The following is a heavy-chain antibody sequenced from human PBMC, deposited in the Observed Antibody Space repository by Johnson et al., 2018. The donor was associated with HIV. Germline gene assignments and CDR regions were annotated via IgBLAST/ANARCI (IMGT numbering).Heavy chain of an antibody. CDR2: ISGSGGTI. CDR3: ARDFGLFLGKDDAFDI. D-gene: IGHD7-27*01. Sequence: QVQLVESGGDLVQAGGSLRLSCAASGSTFSDYYMSWIRQAPGKGLEWVSYISGSGGTIYYADSVKGRFTISRDNSKNTLYLQMNSLRAEDTAVYYCARDFGLFLGKDDAFDIWGQGTMVTVSS. J-gene: IGHJ3*02. V-gene: IGHV3-11*04. CDR1: GSTFSDYY.